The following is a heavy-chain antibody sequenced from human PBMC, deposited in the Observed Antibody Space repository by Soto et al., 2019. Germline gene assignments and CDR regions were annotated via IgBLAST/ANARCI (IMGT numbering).Heavy chain of an antibody. Sequence: QVHLEQSGADVKEPGASVRVSCKTSGYTFTLYFMHWVRQAPGEGLEWMGWINPNSGVTQYAQKYPGRVTMTSDTSISTAYMDLTGLTSDDTAVYYCARDPSDSSGNYDYWGQGTLVTVSS. CDR3: ARDPSDSSGNYDY. CDR1: GYTFTLYF. CDR2: INPNSGVT. J-gene: IGHJ4*02. V-gene: IGHV1-2*02. D-gene: IGHD3-22*01.